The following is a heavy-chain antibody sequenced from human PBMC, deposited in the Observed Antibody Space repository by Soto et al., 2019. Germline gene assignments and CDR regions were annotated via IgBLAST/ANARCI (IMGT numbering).Heavy chain of an antibody. V-gene: IGHV1-3*01. CDR2: INGGNGNT. CDR1: VYSFSTHS. J-gene: IGHJ6*02. D-gene: IGHD1-1*01. Sequence: SVKVSCKASVYSFSTHSIHWVRQAPGQGLEWMGWINGGNGNTKYSQKFRDRVTITRDASASTGYMELSSLRSEDTAVYYRARGKGMEENYYYYGMDVWGQGTTVTASS. CDR3: ARGKGMEENYYYYGMDV.